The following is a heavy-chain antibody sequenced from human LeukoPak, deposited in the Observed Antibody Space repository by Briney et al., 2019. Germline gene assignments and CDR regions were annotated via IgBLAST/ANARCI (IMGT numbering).Heavy chain of an antibody. Sequence: GASVKVSCKASGGTFSSYAISWVRQAPGQGLEWMGGIIPIFGTANYAQKFQGRVTITADESTSTAYMELSRLRSDDTAVYYCARALRYCSGGSCYGYFQHWGQGTLVTVSS. CDR1: GGTFSSYA. V-gene: IGHV1-69*13. CDR2: IIPIFGTA. D-gene: IGHD2-15*01. CDR3: ARALRYCSGGSCYGYFQH. J-gene: IGHJ1*01.